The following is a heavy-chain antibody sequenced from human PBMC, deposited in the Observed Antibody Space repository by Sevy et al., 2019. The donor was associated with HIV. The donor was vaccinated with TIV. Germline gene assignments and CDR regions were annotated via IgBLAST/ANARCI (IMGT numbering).Heavy chain of an antibody. V-gene: IGHV1-69*13. D-gene: IGHD6-19*01. J-gene: IGHJ5*02. CDR1: GGTFTSYA. CDR2: IIPLLGTA. Sequence: ASVKVSCKASGGTFTSYAISWVRQAPGLGLEWMVGIIPLLGTANYAQQFQGRVTITADESTSTVYMELSSLRSEDTAVYYCARDNLAVAGRGWFDPWGQGTLVTVSS. CDR3: ARDNLAVAGRGWFDP.